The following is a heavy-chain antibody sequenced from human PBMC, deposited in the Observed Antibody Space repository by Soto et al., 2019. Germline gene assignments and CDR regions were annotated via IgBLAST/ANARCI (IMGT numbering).Heavy chain of an antibody. V-gene: IGHV4-30-4*01. CDR3: ARDNRPIYSGYDGARYYFDY. CDR1: GGSISSGDYY. Sequence: SETLSLTCTVSGGSISSGDYYWSGIRQPPGKGLEWIGYIYYSGSTYYNPSLKSRVTISVDTSKNQFSLKLSSVTAADTAVYYCARDNRPIYSGYDGARYYFDYWGQGTLVTVSS. D-gene: IGHD5-12*01. J-gene: IGHJ4*02. CDR2: IYYSGST.